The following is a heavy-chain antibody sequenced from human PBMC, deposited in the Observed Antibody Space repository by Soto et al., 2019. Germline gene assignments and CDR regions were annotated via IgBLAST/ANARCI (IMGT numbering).Heavy chain of an antibody. D-gene: IGHD3-16*01. CDR1: GYTFTSYY. CDR3: ARAGLSLRLGEFPYYYGMDV. Sequence: QVQLVQSGAEVKKPGASVKVSCKASGYTFTSYYMHWVRQAPGQGLEWMGIINPSGGSTSYAQKFQGRVTMTRDTSTSTVYMELSSLRSEDTAVYYCARAGLSLRLGEFPYYYGMDVWGQGTTVTVSS. V-gene: IGHV1-46*01. J-gene: IGHJ6*02. CDR2: INPSGGST.